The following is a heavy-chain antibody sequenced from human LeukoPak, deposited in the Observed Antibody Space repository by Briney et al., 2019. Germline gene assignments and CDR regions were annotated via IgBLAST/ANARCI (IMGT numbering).Heavy chain of an antibody. D-gene: IGHD2-15*01. V-gene: IGHV4-59*08. CDR1: GGSISSYY. Sequence: PSETLSPTYTVAGGSISSYYWSWIRQPPGKGREWLGYIFYSGSTNYSPPFTSRVIISVDTSNNQVSLKLNSVTAADTAVYYCARHPSAAASLGSWGQGTLVTVSS. CDR3: ARHPSAAASLGS. J-gene: IGHJ5*02. CDR2: IFYSGST.